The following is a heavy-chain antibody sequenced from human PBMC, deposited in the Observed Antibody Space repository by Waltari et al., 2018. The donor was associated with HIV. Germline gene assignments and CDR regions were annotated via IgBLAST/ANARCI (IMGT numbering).Heavy chain of an antibody. Sequence: IISYYWSWIRQPPGKGLEWIGYIYSSGSTNYNPSLKSRVTISLDTSKNQFSLKLSSVTAADTAVYYCARDFWGSDAFDIWGQGTMVTVSS. D-gene: IGHD7-27*01. CDR2: IYSSGST. CDR3: ARDFWGSDAFDI. CDR1: IISYY. V-gene: IGHV4-59*01. J-gene: IGHJ3*02.